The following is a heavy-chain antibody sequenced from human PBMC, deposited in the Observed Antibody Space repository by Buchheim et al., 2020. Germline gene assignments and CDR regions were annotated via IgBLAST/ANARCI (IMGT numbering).Heavy chain of an antibody. Sequence: QVQLVESGGGVVQPGRSLRLSCAASGFSFSSYGMHWVRQAPGKGLEWVAVIWYDGSNKYYADSVKGRFTISRDNSKNTLYLQMNSLRAEDTAVYYCARDRRDSSGYYYFDYWGQGTL. CDR3: ARDRRDSSGYYYFDY. CDR1: GFSFSSYG. CDR2: IWYDGSNK. V-gene: IGHV3-33*01. J-gene: IGHJ4*02. D-gene: IGHD3-22*01.